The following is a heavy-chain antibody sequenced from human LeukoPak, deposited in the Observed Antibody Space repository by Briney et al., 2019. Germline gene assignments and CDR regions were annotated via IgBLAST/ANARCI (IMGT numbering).Heavy chain of an antibody. Sequence: GRSLRLSCAASGFTFSNSGMHWVRQGPGKGLEWVSVISYDGSNKYYADSVKGRFTISRDNSKNTLYLQMGSLRAEDMAVYYCARGPHSSSWPFDYWGQGTLVTVSS. J-gene: IGHJ4*02. CDR3: ARGPHSSSWPFDY. D-gene: IGHD6-13*01. CDR2: ISYDGSNK. CDR1: GFTFSNSG. V-gene: IGHV3-30*03.